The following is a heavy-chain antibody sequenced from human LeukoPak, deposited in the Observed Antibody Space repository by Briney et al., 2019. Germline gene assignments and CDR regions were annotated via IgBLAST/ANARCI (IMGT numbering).Heavy chain of an antibody. CDR2: IGTAGDT. V-gene: IGHV3-13*01. Sequence: GGSLRLCCAASGFTFSTYDMHWVRQATGKGLGWVSAIGTAGDTYYPGSVKGRFTISRENAKNSLYLQMNSLRAGDTAVYYCARGAVLGSSSWYNWFDPWGQGTLVTVSS. CDR3: ARGAVLGSSSWYNWFDP. CDR1: GFTFSTYD. D-gene: IGHD6-13*01. J-gene: IGHJ5*02.